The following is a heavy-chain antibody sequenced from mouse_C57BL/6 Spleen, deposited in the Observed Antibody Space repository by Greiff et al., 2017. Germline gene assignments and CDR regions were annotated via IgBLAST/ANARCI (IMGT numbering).Heavy chain of an antibody. D-gene: IGHD1-1*01. J-gene: IGHJ3*01. V-gene: IGHV1-53*01. Sequence: QVQLQQPGTELVKPGASVKLSCKASGYTFTSYWMHWVKQRPGQGLEWIGNINPSNGGTNYNEKFKSKATLTVDKSSSTAYMQLSSLTSEDSAVSYCARGEYYYGSSLAWFAYWGQGTLVTVSA. CDR2: INPSNGGT. CDR1: GYTFTSYW. CDR3: ARGEYYYGSSLAWFAY.